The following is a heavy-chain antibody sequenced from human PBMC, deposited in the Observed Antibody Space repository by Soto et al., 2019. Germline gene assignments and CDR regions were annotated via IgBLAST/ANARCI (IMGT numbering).Heavy chain of an antibody. Sequence: GGSLRLSCAASGFIFSNYVMSWVRQAPGKGLEWVSAISGSGGSTYYADSVKGRFTISRDNSKNTLYLQMNSLRAEDTAVYYCAKERGYGVVAALNWFDPWGQGTLVTVSS. J-gene: IGHJ5*02. D-gene: IGHD2-15*01. V-gene: IGHV3-23*01. CDR3: AKERGYGVVAALNWFDP. CDR2: ISGSGGST. CDR1: GFIFSNYV.